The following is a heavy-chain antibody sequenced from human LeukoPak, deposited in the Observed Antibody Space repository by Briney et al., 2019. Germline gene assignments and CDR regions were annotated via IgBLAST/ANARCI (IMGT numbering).Heavy chain of an antibody. D-gene: IGHD2-2*01. CDR3: ARDRGGYCSSTSCYLSEVDV. Sequence: GGSLRLSCAASGFTFSSYSMNWVRQAPGKGLEWVSYITFSSSIIYYADSVKGRFTISRDNAKNSLYLQMNSLRAEDTAVYYCARDRGGYCSSTSCYLSEVDVWGKGTTVTVSS. CDR2: ITFSSSII. V-gene: IGHV3-48*01. J-gene: IGHJ6*04. CDR1: GFTFSSYS.